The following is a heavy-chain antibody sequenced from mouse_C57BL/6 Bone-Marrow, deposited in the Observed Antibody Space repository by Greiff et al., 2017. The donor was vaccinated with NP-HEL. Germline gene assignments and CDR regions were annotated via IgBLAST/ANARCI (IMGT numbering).Heavy chain of an antibody. J-gene: IGHJ1*03. Sequence: QVQLQQPGAELVKPGASVKLSCKASGYTFTSYWMHWVKQRPGRGLEWIGRIDPNSGGTKYNEKFKSKATLTVDKPSSPAYMQLSSLTSEDSAVYYCARGDTTVVADFDVWGTGTTVTVSS. V-gene: IGHV1-72*01. D-gene: IGHD1-1*01. CDR2: IDPNSGGT. CDR1: GYTFTSYW. CDR3: ARGDTTVVADFDV.